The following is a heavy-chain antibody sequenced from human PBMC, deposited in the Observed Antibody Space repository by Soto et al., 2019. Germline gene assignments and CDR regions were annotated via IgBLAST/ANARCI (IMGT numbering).Heavy chain of an antibody. CDR3: TRRDCSGGDCYSDFDY. J-gene: IGHJ4*02. CDR1: GFRFSGSD. V-gene: IGHV3-73*01. Sequence: PGGSLRLSCAASGFRFSGSDMHWVRQASGEGLEWVGRIKTKAESYATALVASVKGRFSLSRDDSKNTAYLEMNSLKTEDTAVYYCTRRDCSGGDCYSDFDYWGQGALVTVSS. CDR2: IKTKAESYAT. D-gene: IGHD2-15*01.